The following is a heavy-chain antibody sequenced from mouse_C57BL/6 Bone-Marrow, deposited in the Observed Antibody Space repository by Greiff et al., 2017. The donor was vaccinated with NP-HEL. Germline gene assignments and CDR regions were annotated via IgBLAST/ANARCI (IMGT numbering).Heavy chain of an antibody. D-gene: IGHD1-2*01. V-gene: IGHV14-1*01. CDR3: TTGTTAPWFAY. Sequence: VQLQQSGAELVRPGASVKLSCTASGFNIKDYYMHWVKQRPEQGLEWIGRIDPEDGDTEYAPKFQGKATMTADTSSNTAYLQLSSLTSEDTAVYYCTTGTTAPWFAYWGQGTLVTVSA. CDR1: GFNIKDYY. J-gene: IGHJ3*01. CDR2: IDPEDGDT.